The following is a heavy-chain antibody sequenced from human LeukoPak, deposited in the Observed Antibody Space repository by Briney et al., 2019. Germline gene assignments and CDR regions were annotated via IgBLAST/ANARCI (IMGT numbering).Heavy chain of an antibody. CDR1: GFTFSSYA. CDR3: AKDQGVVPAATSHDY. Sequence: GGSLRLSCAASGFTFSSYAMSWVRQAPGKGLEWVSAISGSGGSTYYADSVKGRFTISRDNSKNTLYPQMNSLRAEDTAVYYCAKDQGVVPAATSHDYWGQGTLVTVSS. CDR2: ISGSGGST. D-gene: IGHD2-2*01. V-gene: IGHV3-23*01. J-gene: IGHJ4*02.